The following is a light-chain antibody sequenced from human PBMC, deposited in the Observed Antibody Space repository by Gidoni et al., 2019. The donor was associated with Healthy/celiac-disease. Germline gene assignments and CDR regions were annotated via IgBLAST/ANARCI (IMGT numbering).Light chain of an antibody. CDR2: GAS. CDR3: QQYGSSPWT. V-gene: IGKV3-20*01. CDR1: QSVSSSY. J-gene: IGKJ1*01. Sequence: EIVLTQSPGTLSLSPGERATLSCRASQSVSSSYFAWYQQKPGQAPRLLIYGASSRATGIPDRCSGSGSGTDFTLTISRLEPEDFAVYYCQQYGSSPWTIGQGTKVEIK.